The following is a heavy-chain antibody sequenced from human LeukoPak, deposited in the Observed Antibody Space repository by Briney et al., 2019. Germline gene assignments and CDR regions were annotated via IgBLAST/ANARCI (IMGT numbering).Heavy chain of an antibody. D-gene: IGHD1-26*01. V-gene: IGHV3-20*04. CDR2: INWNGGNT. Sequence: GGSLRLSCAASGFTFDDYGMSWVRQGPGKGLEWVSGINWNGGNTGYADSVKGRFTIFRDNAKNSVYLEMDSLRVEDTALYYCARTSDGNWFDPWGQGTLVTVSS. J-gene: IGHJ5*02. CDR3: ARTSDGNWFDP. CDR1: GFTFDDYG.